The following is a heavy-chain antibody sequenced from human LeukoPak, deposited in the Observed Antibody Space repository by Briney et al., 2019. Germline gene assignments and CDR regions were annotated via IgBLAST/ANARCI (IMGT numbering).Heavy chain of an antibody. J-gene: IGHJ6*02. CDR1: GGSISSYY. Sequence: SETLSLTCTVSGGSISSYYWSWIRQPPGKGLEWIGYIYYSGSTNYNPSLKSRVTISVDTSKNQFSLKLSSVTAADTAVYYCARLNRYDILTGYSDYYYYGMDVWGQGTTVTVSS. V-gene: IGHV4-59*08. D-gene: IGHD3-9*01. CDR2: IYYSGST. CDR3: ARLNRYDILTGYSDYYYYGMDV.